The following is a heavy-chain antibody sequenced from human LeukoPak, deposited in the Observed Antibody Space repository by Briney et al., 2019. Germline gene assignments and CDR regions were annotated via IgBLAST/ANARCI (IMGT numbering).Heavy chain of an antibody. D-gene: IGHD1-1*01. J-gene: IGHJ4*01. CDR2: MNSAGTAI. CDR3: IREVQVRASASLGL. CDR1: GFTISGFW. Sequence: GGSLRLSCAASGFTISGFWMHWVRQVPGEGLVWVARMNSAGTAINYADSVKGRFTISRDNVRNTLHLQMNNLSLEDTAVYFCIREVQVRASASLGLWGRGTLVTVS. V-gene: IGHV3-74*01.